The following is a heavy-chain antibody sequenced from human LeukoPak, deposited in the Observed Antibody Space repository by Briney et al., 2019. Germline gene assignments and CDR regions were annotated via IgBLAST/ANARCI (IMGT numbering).Heavy chain of an antibody. CDR3: ARFLGGSYGMDV. CDR1: GYTFTSYA. J-gene: IGHJ6*02. V-gene: IGHV1-3*01. D-gene: IGHD1-26*01. Sequence: ASVKVSCKASGYTFTSYAMHWVRQAPGQRLEWMGWINAGNGNTKFSQKFQGRVTITRDTSASTAYMELSSLRSEDTAVYYCARFLGGSYGMDVWGQGTTVTVSS. CDR2: INAGNGNT.